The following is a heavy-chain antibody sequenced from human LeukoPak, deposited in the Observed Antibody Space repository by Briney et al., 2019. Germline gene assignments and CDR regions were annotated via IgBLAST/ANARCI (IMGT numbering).Heavy chain of an antibody. CDR3: ARSHYYDNSGPGGFGY. Sequence: SETLSLTCTVSGGSISSSSSYWGWIRQPPGKGLEWIGSIYYSGSTYYNPSLRSRVTISVDTSKNQFSLKPSSVTAADTAVYYCARSHYYDNSGPGGFGYWGQGTLVTVSS. D-gene: IGHD3-22*01. CDR2: IYYSGST. CDR1: GGSISSSSSY. V-gene: IGHV4-39*01. J-gene: IGHJ4*02.